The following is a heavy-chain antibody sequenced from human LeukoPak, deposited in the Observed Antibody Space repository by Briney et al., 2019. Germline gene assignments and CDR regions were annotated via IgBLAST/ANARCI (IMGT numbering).Heavy chain of an antibody. CDR1: GFTFSSYW. Sequence: QTGGSLRLSCAASGFTFSSYWMSWVRQAPGKGLEWVANIKQDGSEKYYVVSVKGRFTISRDNAKNSVYLQMNSLRAEDTAVYYCARERSGYFYGSDSWGQGTLVTVSS. CDR2: IKQDGSEK. V-gene: IGHV3-7*01. J-gene: IGHJ4*02. CDR3: ARERSGYFYGSDS. D-gene: IGHD5-18*01.